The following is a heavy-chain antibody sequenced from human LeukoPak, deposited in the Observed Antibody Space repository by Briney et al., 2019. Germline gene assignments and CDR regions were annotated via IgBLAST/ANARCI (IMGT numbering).Heavy chain of an antibody. CDR1: GFTFSSYS. CDR2: IYSGGST. D-gene: IGHD2-15*01. J-gene: IGHJ4*02. CDR3: AKDRGIVANFDY. Sequence: PGGSLRLSCAASGFTFSSYSMNWVRQAPGKGLEWVSVIYSGGSTYYADSVKGRFTISRHNSKNTLYLQMNSLRAEDTAVYYCAKDRGIVANFDYWGQGTLVTVSS. V-gene: IGHV3-53*01.